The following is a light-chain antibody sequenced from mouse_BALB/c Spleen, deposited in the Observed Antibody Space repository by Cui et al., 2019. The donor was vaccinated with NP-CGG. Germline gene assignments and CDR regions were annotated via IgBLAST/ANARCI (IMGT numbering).Light chain of an antibody. CDR1: TGAVTTSNY. CDR3: ALWYSNHWV. J-gene: IGLJ1*01. CDR2: GTN. Sequence: QAVVTQESELTTSPGETVTFTCRSNTGAVTTSNYANWVQEKPDHLFTGLIGGTNNRAPGVPARFSGSLIGNKAALTITGAQTEDEAIYFCALWYSNHWVFGGGTKLTVL. V-gene: IGLV1*01.